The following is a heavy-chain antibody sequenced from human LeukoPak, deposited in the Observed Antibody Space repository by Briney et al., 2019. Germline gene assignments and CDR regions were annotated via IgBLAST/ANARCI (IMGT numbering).Heavy chain of an antibody. CDR3: ARDTYSPGGLDY. V-gene: IGHV1-18*01. D-gene: IGHD2-15*01. CDR2: ISAYNGNT. CDR1: GGTFSSYA. J-gene: IGHJ4*02. Sequence: ASVKVSCKASGGTFSSYAISWVRQAPGQGLEWMGWISAYNGNTNYAQKLQGRVTMTTDTSTSTAYMELRSLRSDDTAVYYCARDTYSPGGLDYWGQGTLVTVSS.